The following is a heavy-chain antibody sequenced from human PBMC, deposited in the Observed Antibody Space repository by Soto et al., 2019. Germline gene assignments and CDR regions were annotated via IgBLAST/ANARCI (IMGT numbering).Heavy chain of an antibody. J-gene: IGHJ5*02. CDR3: ARENFKYYYDSSGYSNWFDP. D-gene: IGHD3-22*01. V-gene: IGHV4-34*01. CDR2: INHSGST. CDR1: GGSFSGYY. Sequence: SETLSLTCAVYGGSFSGYYWSWIRQPPGKGLEWIGEINHSGSTNYNPSLKSRVTISVDTSKNQFSLRLSSVTAADTAVYYCARENFKYYYDSSGYSNWFDPWGQGTLVTVSS.